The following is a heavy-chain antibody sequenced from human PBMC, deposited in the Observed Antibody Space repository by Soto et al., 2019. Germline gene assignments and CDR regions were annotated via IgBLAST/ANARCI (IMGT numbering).Heavy chain of an antibody. CDR3: VRSRWLASHFDY. CDR1: GFTFDDYA. CDR2: ISWNGGSV. J-gene: IGHJ4*02. D-gene: IGHD6-19*01. V-gene: IGHV3-9*01. Sequence: GGSLRLSCAASGFTFDDYAMHWVRQTPGKGLEWVSGISWNGGSVGYADSVKGRFTISRDNAKNSLFLQMNSLRAEDTALYYCVRSRWLASHFDYWGQGTLVTVSS.